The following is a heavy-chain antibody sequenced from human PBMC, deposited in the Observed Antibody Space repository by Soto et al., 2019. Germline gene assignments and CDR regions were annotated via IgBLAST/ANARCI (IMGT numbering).Heavy chain of an antibody. D-gene: IGHD4-17*01. Sequence: ASVKVSCKASGYTFNTYGITWVRQAPGQGLEWMGWINPYNGNTKFAQKLQDRVTMTTATSTSTAYMELASLRSDDTAVYYCARGCLAVTTHLCYWGQGTLVTV. CDR2: INPYNGNT. CDR1: GYTFNTYG. CDR3: ARGCLAVTTHLCY. J-gene: IGHJ4*02. V-gene: IGHV1-18*01.